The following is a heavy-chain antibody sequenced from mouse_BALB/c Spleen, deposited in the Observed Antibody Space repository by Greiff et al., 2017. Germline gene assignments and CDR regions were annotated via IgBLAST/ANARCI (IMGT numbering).Heavy chain of an antibody. D-gene: IGHD2-2*01. CDR1: GFAFSSYD. V-gene: IGHV5-12-1*01. CDR3: ARHHGYGDFDY. Sequence: EVKVVESGGGLVKPGGSLKLSCAASGFAFSSYDMSWVRQTPEKRLEWVAYISNGGGSTYYPDTVKGRFTISRDNAKNTLYLQMSSLKSEDTAMYYCARHHGYGDFDYWGQGTTLTVSS. J-gene: IGHJ2*01. CDR2: ISNGGGST.